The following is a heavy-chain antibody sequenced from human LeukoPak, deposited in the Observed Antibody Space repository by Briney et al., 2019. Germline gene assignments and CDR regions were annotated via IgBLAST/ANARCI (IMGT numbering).Heavy chain of an antibody. Sequence: GGSLRLSCAASGFTFSSYSMNWVRQAPGKGLEWVSYISSSSSSTIYYADSVKGRFTISRDNAKNSLYLQMNSLRAEDTAVYYCARDDGEMGGYIMRSGFDYWGQGTLVTVSS. V-gene: IGHV3-48*01. CDR2: ISSSSSSTI. D-gene: IGHD3-22*01. CDR1: GFTFSSYS. CDR3: ARDDGEMGGYIMRSGFDY. J-gene: IGHJ4*02.